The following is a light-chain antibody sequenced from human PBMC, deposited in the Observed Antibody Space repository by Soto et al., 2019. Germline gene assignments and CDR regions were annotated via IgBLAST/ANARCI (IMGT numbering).Light chain of an antibody. CDR3: QQYNSYPVT. CDR1: QSISSW. CDR2: DAS. Sequence: DIQRTQSPSTLSASVGDRVTITCRASQSISSWLAWYQQRPGRAPEVLIYDASSLESGVPSRFSGSGSGTESTLTSSSLQPDDCATYYCQQYNSYPVTFGGGTKVEIK. J-gene: IGKJ4*02. V-gene: IGKV1-5*01.